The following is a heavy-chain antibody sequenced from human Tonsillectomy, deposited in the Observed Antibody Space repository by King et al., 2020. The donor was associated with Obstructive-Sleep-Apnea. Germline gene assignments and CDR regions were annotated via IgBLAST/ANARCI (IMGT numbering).Heavy chain of an antibody. CDR2: IYHRGTT. CDR3: ARVFRTGFYYGLDV. Sequence: VQLQESGPGLVKPSGTLSLTCAVSGDSIGNNNWWTWVRPSPGKGLEWIGEIYHRGTTTYNPSLNSRLTISVDKSRNQFSLNLTSVTAADTAIYYCARVFRTGFYYGLDVWGQGTTVTVSS. V-gene: IGHV4-4*02. D-gene: IGHD6-25*01. CDR1: GDSIGNNNW. J-gene: IGHJ6*02.